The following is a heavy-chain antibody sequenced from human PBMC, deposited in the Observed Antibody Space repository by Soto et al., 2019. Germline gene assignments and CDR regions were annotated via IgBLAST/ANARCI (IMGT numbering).Heavy chain of an antibody. CDR2: ISAYNGNT. D-gene: IGHD2-2*01. J-gene: IGHJ6*02. CDR1: GYTFTSYG. CDR3: ARVYRDIVLVPAAAYYYYGMDV. Sequence: GASVKVSCKASGYTFTSYGISWVRQAPGQGLEWMGWISAYNGNTNYAQKLQGRVTMTTDTSTSTAYMELRSLRSDDTAVYYCARVYRDIVLVPAAAYYYYGMDVWGQGTTVTVSS. V-gene: IGHV1-18*01.